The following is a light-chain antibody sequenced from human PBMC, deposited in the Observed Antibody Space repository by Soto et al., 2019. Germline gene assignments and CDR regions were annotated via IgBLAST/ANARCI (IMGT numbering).Light chain of an antibody. CDR2: DAS. J-gene: IGKJ4*01. V-gene: IGKV1-33*01. Sequence: DIQMTQSPSSLSASAGERVTITCQATHDITNFLNWYQQKPGKAPKLLINDASNLETGDPSRFSGSGSGTYFTFTISSLQPEDIATYYCQQYESLPITFGGGTKVEIK. CDR1: HDITNF. CDR3: QQYESLPIT.